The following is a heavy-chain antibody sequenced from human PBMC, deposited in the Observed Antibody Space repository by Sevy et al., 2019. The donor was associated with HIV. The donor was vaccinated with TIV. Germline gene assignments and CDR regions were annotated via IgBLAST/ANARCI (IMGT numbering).Heavy chain of an antibody. CDR2: INTNTGNP. V-gene: IGHV7-4-1*02. CDR1: GYTFTSYA. Sequence: ASVKVSCKASGYTFTSYAMNWVRQAPGQGLEWMEWINTNTGNPTYAQGFTGRFVFSLDTSVSTAYLQISSLKAGDTAVYYCARVFSSSSYRGDPGIDYWGQGTLVTVSS. J-gene: IGHJ4*02. CDR3: ARVFSSSSYRGDPGIDY. D-gene: IGHD6-6*01.